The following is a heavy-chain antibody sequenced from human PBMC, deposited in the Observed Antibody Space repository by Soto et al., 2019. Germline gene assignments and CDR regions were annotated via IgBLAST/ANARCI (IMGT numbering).Heavy chain of an antibody. D-gene: IGHD2-21*02. CDR1: GFTFSSYA. CDR3: ASEGGNSDY. J-gene: IGHJ4*02. V-gene: IGHV4-34*01. Sequence: VQLLESGGGLVQPGGSLRLSCAASGFTFSSYAMSWVRQAPGKGLEWIGEINHSGSTNYNPSLKSRVTISVDTSKNQFSLKLSSVTAADTAVYYCASEGGNSDYWGQGTLVTVSS. CDR2: INHSGST.